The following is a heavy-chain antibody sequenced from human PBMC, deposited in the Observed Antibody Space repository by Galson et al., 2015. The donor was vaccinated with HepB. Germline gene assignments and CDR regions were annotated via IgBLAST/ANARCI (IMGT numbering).Heavy chain of an antibody. J-gene: IGHJ4*02. Sequence: SCKASGYTFTSYYMHWVRQAPGQGLEWMGIINPSGGSTSYAQKLQGRVTMTRDTSTSTVYMELSSLRSEDTAVYYCARERTQTRYCSGGSCYSAPGYWGQGTLVTVSS. D-gene: IGHD2-15*01. CDR3: ARERTQTRYCSGGSCYSAPGY. CDR2: INPSGGST. V-gene: IGHV1-46*04. CDR1: GYTFTSYY.